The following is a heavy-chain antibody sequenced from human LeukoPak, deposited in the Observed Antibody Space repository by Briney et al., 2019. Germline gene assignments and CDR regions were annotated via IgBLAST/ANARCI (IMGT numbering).Heavy chain of an antibody. CDR2: IYGSVGII. CDR1: GFTFSSYA. Sequence: PGGSLRLSCAASGFTFSSYAMSWVRQAPGKGLERVAAIYGSVGIIYYADSVKRRFSISRDNSKNTLYLQMNSLRAEDTAVYYCAKVQVGATLPLYFDYWGQGTLVTVSS. CDR3: AKVQVGATLPLYFDY. J-gene: IGHJ4*02. D-gene: IGHD1-26*01. V-gene: IGHV3-23*01.